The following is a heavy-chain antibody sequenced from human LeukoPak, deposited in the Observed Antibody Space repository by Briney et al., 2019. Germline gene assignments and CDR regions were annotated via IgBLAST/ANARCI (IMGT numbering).Heavy chain of an antibody. V-gene: IGHV4-30-2*01. J-gene: IGHJ5*02. CDR1: GGSISSGGYS. CDR3: ARGGQQLDP. Sequence: SQTLSLTCAVSGGSISSGGYSWSWIRQPPGKGLEWIGYIYHSGSTYYNPSLKSRVTISVDRSKNQFSLKLSSVTAADMAVYYCARGGQQLDPWGQGTLVTVSS. D-gene: IGHD6-13*01. CDR2: IYHSGST.